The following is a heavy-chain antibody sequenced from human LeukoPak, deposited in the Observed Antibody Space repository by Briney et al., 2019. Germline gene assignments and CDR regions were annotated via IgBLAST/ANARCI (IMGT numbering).Heavy chain of an antibody. Sequence: SGGSLRLSCVASGFNFNMFWMAWVRQAPGKGLEWVTNIKQDGSEKYYVDSVKGRFTVSRDNAKNSLYLQMNSLRAEDTAVFYCARGGMVRRVMGAFDIWGQGTLVTVSS. CDR1: GFNFNMFW. J-gene: IGHJ3*02. D-gene: IGHD3-10*01. V-gene: IGHV3-7*01. CDR2: IKQDGSEK. CDR3: ARGGMVRRVMGAFDI.